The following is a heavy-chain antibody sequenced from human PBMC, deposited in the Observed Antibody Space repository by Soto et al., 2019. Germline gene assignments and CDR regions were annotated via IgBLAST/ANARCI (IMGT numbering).Heavy chain of an antibody. D-gene: IGHD4-17*01. Sequence: ASVKVSCKASGYTFTSYAMHWVRQAPGQRLEWMGWINAGNGNTKYSQKFQGRVTITRDTSASTAYMELSSLRSEDTAVYYCARVVEYYGDYAFDYWGQGTLVTVSS. CDR3: ARVVEYYGDYAFDY. V-gene: IGHV1-3*01. CDR1: GYTFTSYA. J-gene: IGHJ4*02. CDR2: INAGNGNT.